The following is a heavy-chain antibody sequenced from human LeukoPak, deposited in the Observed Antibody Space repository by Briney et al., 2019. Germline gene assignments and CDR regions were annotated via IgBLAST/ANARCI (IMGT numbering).Heavy chain of an antibody. D-gene: IGHD6-6*01. CDR1: GFTFSSYW. CDR2: INNDGSTT. CDR3: ARDHSSSA. Sequence: PGGSLRLSCAVSGFTFSSYWMHWVRQAPGKGLVCVSRINNDGSTTSYADSVKGRFTISRDNAKNTLYLQMNSLGVEDTAVYYCARDHSSSAWGQGTLVTVSS. J-gene: IGHJ5*02. V-gene: IGHV3-74*01.